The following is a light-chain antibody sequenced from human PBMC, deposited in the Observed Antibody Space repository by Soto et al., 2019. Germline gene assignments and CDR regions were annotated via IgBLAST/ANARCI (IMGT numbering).Light chain of an antibody. V-gene: IGKV3-11*01. CDR1: QNIRSN. J-gene: IGKJ5*01. CDR3: QQRSNWPPPT. Sequence: EIVMTQSPGTLSVSPVERATLSCRASQNIRSNLAWYQQKPGQAPRLLIYETSIRAPGIPARFSGSGSGTDFTLTISSLEPEDFAVYYCQQRSNWPPPTFGQGTRLEIK. CDR2: ETS.